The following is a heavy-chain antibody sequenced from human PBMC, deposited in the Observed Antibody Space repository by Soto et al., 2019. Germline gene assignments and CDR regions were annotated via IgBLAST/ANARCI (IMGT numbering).Heavy chain of an antibody. CDR2: ISGSGDDT. J-gene: IGHJ4*02. CDR1: GFTFSNFA. V-gene: IGHV3-23*01. CDR3: ARVDDGFYFDY. Sequence: GGSLRLSCVASGFTFSNFAMAWVRQAPGEGLEWVSAISGSGDDTFYADSMKGRFTISRDNSKDTLYLQINSLRAEDTAVYYCARVDDGFYFDYWGQGTLVTVSS. D-gene: IGHD2-2*03.